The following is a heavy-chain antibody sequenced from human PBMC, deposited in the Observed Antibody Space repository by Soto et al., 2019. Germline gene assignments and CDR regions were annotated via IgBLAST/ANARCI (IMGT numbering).Heavy chain of an antibody. D-gene: IGHD1-26*01. J-gene: IGHJ4*03. CDR2: IIPIFGTA. CDR3: ARDGPPQSGSPFDY. Sequence: GASVKVSCKASGGTFSSYAISWARQAPGQGLEWMGGIIPIFGTANYAQKFQGRVTITADESTSTAYMELSSLRSEDTAVYYCARDGPPQSGSPFDYWGQGTTVTVSS. CDR1: GGTFSSYA. V-gene: IGHV1-69*13.